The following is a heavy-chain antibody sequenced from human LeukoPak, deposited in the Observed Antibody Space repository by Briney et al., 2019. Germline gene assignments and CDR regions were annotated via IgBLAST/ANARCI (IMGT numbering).Heavy chain of an antibody. D-gene: IGHD5-18*01. CDR3: ARGGRGYSYGSYYYMDV. Sequence: ASVKVSCKASGYTFTSYDINWVRQATGQGLEWMGWMNPNSGNTGYAQKFQGRVTMTRNTSISTAYMELSSLRSEDTAVYYCARGGRGYSYGSYYYMDVWGKGTTVTVSS. V-gene: IGHV1-8*01. J-gene: IGHJ6*03. CDR2: MNPNSGNT. CDR1: GYTFTSYD.